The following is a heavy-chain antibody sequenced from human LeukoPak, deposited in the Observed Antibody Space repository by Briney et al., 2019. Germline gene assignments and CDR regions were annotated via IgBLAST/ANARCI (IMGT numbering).Heavy chain of an antibody. CDR3: AKERRGGVPAADY. Sequence: SETLSLTCAVSGGSISSGGYSWSWIRQPPGKGLEWIGYIYHSGSTYYNPSLKSRVTISVDRSKNQFSLKLSSVTAADTAVYYCAKERRGGVPAADYWGQGTLVTVSS. J-gene: IGHJ4*02. CDR1: GGSISSGGYS. D-gene: IGHD2-2*01. V-gene: IGHV4-30-2*01. CDR2: IYHSGST.